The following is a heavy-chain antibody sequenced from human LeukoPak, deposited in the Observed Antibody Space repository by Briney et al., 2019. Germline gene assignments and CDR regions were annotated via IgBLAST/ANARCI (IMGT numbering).Heavy chain of an antibody. Sequence: GGSLRLSCAASGFTFSSYSMNWVRQAPGKGLEWVSSISSSSSYIYYADSVKGRFTISRDNAKNSLYLQMKSLRAETTAVYYCARADDYGSIYYWGQGALVTVSS. J-gene: IGHJ4*02. D-gene: IGHD3-10*01. CDR1: GFTFSSYS. V-gene: IGHV3-21*01. CDR2: ISSSSSYI. CDR3: ARADDYGSIYY.